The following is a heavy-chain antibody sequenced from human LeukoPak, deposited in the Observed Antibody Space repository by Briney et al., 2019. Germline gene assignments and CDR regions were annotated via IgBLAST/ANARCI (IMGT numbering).Heavy chain of an antibody. CDR1: GFTFSSYS. J-gene: IGHJ4*02. CDR2: ITASGTAM. CDR3: AKGGAYYYDSSAYYRD. V-gene: IGHV3-23*01. D-gene: IGHD3-22*01. Sequence: GGSLRLSCAASGFTFSSYSMNWVRQAPGKGLEWVSHITASGTAMFYADSVKGRFTISRDNSKNTLYLQMNSLRAEDTAVYYCAKGGAYYYDSSAYYRDWGQGTLVTVSS.